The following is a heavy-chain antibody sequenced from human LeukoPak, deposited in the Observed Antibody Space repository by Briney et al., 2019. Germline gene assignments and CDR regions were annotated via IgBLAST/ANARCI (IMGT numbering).Heavy chain of an antibody. Sequence: GGSLRLSCAASGFTFSSYAMSWVRQAPGKGLEWVSYISSSSSTIYYADSVKGRFTISRDNAKNSLYLQMNSLRAEDTAVYYRARSLRFLEWLMGAIDYWGQGTLVTVSS. V-gene: IGHV3-48*01. D-gene: IGHD3-3*01. J-gene: IGHJ4*02. CDR2: ISSSSSTI. CDR3: ARSLRFLEWLMGAIDY. CDR1: GFTFSSYA.